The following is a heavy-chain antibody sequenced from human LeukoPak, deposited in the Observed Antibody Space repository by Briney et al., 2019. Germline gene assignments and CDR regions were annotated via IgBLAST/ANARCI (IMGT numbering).Heavy chain of an antibody. V-gene: IGHV4-39*07. CDR2: IYYSGST. CDR1: GGSISSSYSY. J-gene: IGHJ5*02. D-gene: IGHD2-15*01. Sequence: PSETLSLTCTVSGGSISSSYSYWGWIRQPPGKGLEWIGNIYYSGSTYYNPSLKSRVTISVDTSKNQFSLKLSSVTAADTAVYYCARGRVVVVAATPGAPFDPWGQGTLVTVSS. CDR3: ARGRVVVVAATPGAPFDP.